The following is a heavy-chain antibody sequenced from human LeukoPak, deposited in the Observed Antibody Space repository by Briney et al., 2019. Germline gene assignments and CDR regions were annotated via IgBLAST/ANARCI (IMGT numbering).Heavy chain of an antibody. D-gene: IGHD3-10*01. Sequence: SETLSLTCTVSGGSISSGSYYWSWTRQPAGKGLEWIGRIYTSGSINYNPSLKSRVTISLDTSKNQFSLKLSSVTAADTAVYYCARVSSSGVWDYWGQGTLVTVSS. CDR2: IYTSGSI. J-gene: IGHJ4*02. CDR3: ARVSSSGVWDY. V-gene: IGHV4-61*02. CDR1: GGSISSGSYY.